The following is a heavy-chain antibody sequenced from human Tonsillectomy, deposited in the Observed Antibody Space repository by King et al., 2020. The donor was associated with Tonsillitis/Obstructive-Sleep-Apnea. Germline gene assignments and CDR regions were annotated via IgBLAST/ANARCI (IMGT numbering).Heavy chain of an antibody. Sequence: VQLVESGGGLVQPGRSLRLSCAASGFTFDDYAMHWVRQAPGKGLEWVSGISWNSGSIGYADSVKGRFTISRDNAKHSLYLQMNSLRAEDTALYYCAKHPYYDFSGGYCFDYWGQGTLVTVSS. J-gene: IGHJ4*02. D-gene: IGHD3-3*01. V-gene: IGHV3-9*01. CDR1: GFTFDDYA. CDR3: AKHPYYDFSGGYCFDY. CDR2: ISWNSGSI.